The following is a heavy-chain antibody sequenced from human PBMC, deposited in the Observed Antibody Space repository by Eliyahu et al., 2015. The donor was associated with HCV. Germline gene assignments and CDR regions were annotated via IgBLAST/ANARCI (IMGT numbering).Heavy chain of an antibody. CDR3: AHRFQAEYFDL. Sequence: QITLKESGPTLVKPTQTLTLTCTFSGFSLTSGVGVGWIRQPPGKALEWLALIYWDDDKRYSPSLKSRLTITTDTSKNQVVLTMTNMDPVDTATYYCAHRFQAEYFDLWGRGTLVTVSS. CDR1: GFSLTSGVG. V-gene: IGHV2-5*02. J-gene: IGHJ2*01. CDR2: IYWDDDK. D-gene: IGHD3-10*01.